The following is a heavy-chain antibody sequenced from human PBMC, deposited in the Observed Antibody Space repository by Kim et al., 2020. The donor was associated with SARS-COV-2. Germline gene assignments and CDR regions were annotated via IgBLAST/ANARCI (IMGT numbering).Heavy chain of an antibody. CDR2: ISWNSGSI. CDR3: AQDKGLPGVVIGIGYAMDV. D-gene: IGHD2-21*01. Sequence: GGSLRLSCAVSGFTFDDYAMHWVRLAPGKGLEWVSGISWNSGSIGYADSVKGRFTISRDNAKNSVYLQMNSLRVEDTALYYCAQDKGLPGVVIGIGYAMDVWGQGTTVTVSS. J-gene: IGHJ6*02. CDR1: GFTFDDYA. V-gene: IGHV3-9*01.